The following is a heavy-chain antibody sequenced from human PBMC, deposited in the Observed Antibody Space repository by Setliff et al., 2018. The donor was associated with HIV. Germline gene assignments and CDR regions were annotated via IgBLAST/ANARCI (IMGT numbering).Heavy chain of an antibody. CDR3: ATTIMVRGSLGWFDS. J-gene: IGHJ5*01. CDR1: GGSISSGGYS. CDR2: IYHSGST. Sequence: SETLSLTCAVSGGSISSGGYSWSWIRQPPGKGLEWIGYIYHSGSTYYNPSLRSRVTISADRSKNQFSLKLSSVTAADTAVYYCATTIMVRGSLGWFDSWGQGTLVTVSS. D-gene: IGHD3-10*01. V-gene: IGHV4-30-2*01.